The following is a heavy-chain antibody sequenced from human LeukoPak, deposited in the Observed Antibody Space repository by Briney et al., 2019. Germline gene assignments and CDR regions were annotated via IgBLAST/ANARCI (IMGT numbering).Heavy chain of an antibody. Sequence: GASVKVSCKASGYTFTSYAISWVRQAPGQGLEWMGGIIPIFGTANYAQKFQGRVTITTDESTTTAYMDLSSLRSEDTAVYYCARVSDGYFDYWGQGTLVTVSS. CDR3: ARVSDGYFDY. V-gene: IGHV1-69*05. CDR1: GYTFTSYA. D-gene: IGHD5-24*01. J-gene: IGHJ4*02. CDR2: IIPIFGTA.